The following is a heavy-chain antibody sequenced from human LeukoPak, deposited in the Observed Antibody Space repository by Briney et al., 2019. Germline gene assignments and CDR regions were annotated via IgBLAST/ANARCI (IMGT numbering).Heavy chain of an antibody. D-gene: IGHD6-19*01. Sequence: GGSLRLSCAASGFTFSSYAMSWVRQAPGKGLEWVSAISGSGGSTYYADSVKGRFTISRDNSKNTLYLQMNSLRAEDTAVYYCVRGYRSSWFDYWGQGTLVTVSS. J-gene: IGHJ5*01. CDR3: VRGYRSSWFDY. V-gene: IGHV3-23*01. CDR2: ISGSGGST. CDR1: GFTFSSYA.